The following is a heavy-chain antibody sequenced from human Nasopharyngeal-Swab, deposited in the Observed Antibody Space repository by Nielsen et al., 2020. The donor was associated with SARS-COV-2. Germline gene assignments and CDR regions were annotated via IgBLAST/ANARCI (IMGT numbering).Heavy chain of an antibody. V-gene: IGHV4-34*01. CDR2: INHSGST. Sequence: SETLSLTRAVYGGPFSGYYWSWIRQPPGKGLEWIGEINHSGSTNYNPSLKSRVTISVDTSKNQFSLKLSSVTAADTAVYYCARGAVDTAMVTASLHAFDIWGQGTMVTVSS. D-gene: IGHD5-18*01. CDR1: GGPFSGYY. CDR3: ARGAVDTAMVTASLHAFDI. J-gene: IGHJ3*02.